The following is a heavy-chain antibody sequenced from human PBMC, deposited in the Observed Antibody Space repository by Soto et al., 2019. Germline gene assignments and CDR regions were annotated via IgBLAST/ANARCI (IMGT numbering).Heavy chain of an antibody. D-gene: IGHD1-7*01. CDR2: INPNSGGT. CDR3: ARGEPTITGTMFDP. J-gene: IGHJ5*02. Sequence: ASVKVSCKASGYTFTGYYMHWVRQAPGQGLEWMGWINPNSGGTNYAQKFQGWVTMTRDTSISTAYMELSRLRSDDTAVYYCARGEPTITGTMFDPWGQGTLVTVSS. V-gene: IGHV1-2*04. CDR1: GYTFTGYY.